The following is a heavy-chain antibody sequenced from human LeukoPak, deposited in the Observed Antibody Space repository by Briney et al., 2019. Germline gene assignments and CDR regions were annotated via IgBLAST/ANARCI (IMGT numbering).Heavy chain of an antibody. J-gene: IGHJ4*02. CDR2: ISGSGGST. V-gene: IGHV3-23*01. CDR1: GFTFSSYA. D-gene: IGHD1-26*01. Sequence: PGGPLRLSCAASGFTFSSYAMSWVRPAPGKGLEWVSAISGSGGSTYYADSVKGRFTISRDNSKNTLYLQMNSLRAEDTAVYYCAKDVGLTVAFFDYWGQGTLVTVSS. CDR3: AKDVGLTVAFFDY.